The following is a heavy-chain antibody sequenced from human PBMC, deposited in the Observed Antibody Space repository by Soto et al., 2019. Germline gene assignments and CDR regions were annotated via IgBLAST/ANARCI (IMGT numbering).Heavy chain of an antibody. Sequence: EVQLLESGGGLVQPGGSLRLSCAASGFTFSYYAMTWVRQAPGKGLEWVSTLSGSGGSTYYADSVKGRFTISRDNSKNTLDLQMNSLRAEDTAVYYCAKDPGYYGTGSYYNDYWGQGTLVTVAS. J-gene: IGHJ4*02. CDR1: GFTFSYYA. CDR2: LSGSGGST. D-gene: IGHD3-10*01. CDR3: AKDPGYYGTGSYYNDY. V-gene: IGHV3-23*01.